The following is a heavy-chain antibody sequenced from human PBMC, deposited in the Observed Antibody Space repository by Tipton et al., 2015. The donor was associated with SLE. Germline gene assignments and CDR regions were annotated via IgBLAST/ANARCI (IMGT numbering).Heavy chain of an antibody. D-gene: IGHD6-13*01. Sequence: TLSLTCTATGDSVTSSGYYWSWIRQHPGKGLEWIGFISYDGRTKYDPSLKSRVTISRDTSGNQFSLNLSSVTASDTAVYFCTRAEFSSNWYMYWHFDLWGRGTLVTVSS. J-gene: IGHJ2*01. V-gene: IGHV4-31*03. CDR1: GDSVTSSGYY. CDR2: ISYDGRT. CDR3: TRAEFSSNWYMYWHFDL.